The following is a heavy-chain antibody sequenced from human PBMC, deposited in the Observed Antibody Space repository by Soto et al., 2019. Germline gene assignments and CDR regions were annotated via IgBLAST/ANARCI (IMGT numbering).Heavy chain of an antibody. D-gene: IGHD2-15*01. Sequence: GSLRLSCAASVFTFSSYEMNWVRQAPGKGLEWVSYISSSGSTIYYADSVKGRFTISRDNAKNSLYLQMNSLRAEDTAVYYCARKGYCSGGSCYYPPPFDYWGQGTLVTVSS. V-gene: IGHV3-48*03. CDR1: VFTFSSYE. CDR3: ARKGYCSGGSCYYPPPFDY. J-gene: IGHJ4*02. CDR2: ISSSGSTI.